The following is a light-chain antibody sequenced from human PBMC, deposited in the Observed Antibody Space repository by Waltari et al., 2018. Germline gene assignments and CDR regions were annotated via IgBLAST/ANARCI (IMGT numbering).Light chain of an antibody. V-gene: IGLV7-43*01. Sequence: QTVVTQYPSLTVSPGGTVTLTCASSTGAVTSDYYPNWFQHKPGQAPRALIHSNSVRYCWTPTGFSGSLRGDKAALTMSGVQHEDGDDYYCLLYYGGPWVFGGGTKVTVL. J-gene: IGLJ3*02. CDR1: TGAVTSDYY. CDR2: SNS. CDR3: LLYYGGPWV.